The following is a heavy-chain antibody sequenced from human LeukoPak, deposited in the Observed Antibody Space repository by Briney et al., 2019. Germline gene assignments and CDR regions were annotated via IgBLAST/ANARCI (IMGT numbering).Heavy chain of an antibody. CDR1: GGSISSYY. CDR3: ARGGLPRGYSHFDY. CDR2: IYTSGST. J-gene: IGHJ4*02. V-gene: IGHV4-4*07. D-gene: IGHD5-12*01. Sequence: SETLSLTCTVSGGSISSYYWSWIRQPAGKGLEWIGRIYTSGSTNYNPSLKSRVTMSVDTSKNQFSLKLSSVTAADTAVYYCARGGLPRGYSHFDYWGQGTLVTVSS.